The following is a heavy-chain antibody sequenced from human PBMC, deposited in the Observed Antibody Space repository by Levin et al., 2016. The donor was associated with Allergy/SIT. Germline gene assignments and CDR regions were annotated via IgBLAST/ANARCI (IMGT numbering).Heavy chain of an antibody. CDR3: ARQSPPIYYYYYGMDV. J-gene: IGHJ6*02. V-gene: IGHV4-59*01. CDR1: GGSISSYY. CDR2: IYYSGST. Sequence: SETLSLTCTVSGGSISSYYWSWIRQPPGKGLEWIGYIYYSGSTNYNPSLKSRVTISVDTSKNQFSLKLSSVTAADTAVYYCARQSPPIYYYYYGMDVWGQGTTVTVSS.